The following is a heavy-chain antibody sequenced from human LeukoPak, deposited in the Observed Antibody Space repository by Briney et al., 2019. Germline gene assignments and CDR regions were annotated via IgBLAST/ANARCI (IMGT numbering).Heavy chain of an antibody. V-gene: IGHV3-30*02. D-gene: IGHD4-11*01. Sequence: GGSLRLSCAASGFRFSRHGMNWVRQAPGKGLEWVALILYDGSNKKYAESVKGRVTISRDNSNNMLYMQMKRLRPEDTAVYYCSRDSPPYSNYANFFDYWGQGTLVTVSS. J-gene: IGHJ4*02. CDR1: GFRFSRHG. CDR3: SRDSPPYSNYANFFDY. CDR2: ILYDGSNK.